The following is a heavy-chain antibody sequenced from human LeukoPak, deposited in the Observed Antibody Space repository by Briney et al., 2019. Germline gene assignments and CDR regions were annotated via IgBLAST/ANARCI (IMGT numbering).Heavy chain of an antibody. Sequence: HSGGSLRLSCAASGFTFAGYAMSWVRQAPGKGLEWVSAISGSGGSTYYADSVKGRFTISRDNSKNTLYLQMNSLRAEDTAVYYCAKDGGKRITMVRGGYRGTYYMDVWGQGTTVTVSS. CDR3: AKDGGKRITMVRGGYRGTYYMDV. CDR1: GFTFAGYA. CDR2: ISGSGGST. V-gene: IGHV3-23*01. D-gene: IGHD3-10*01. J-gene: IGHJ6*03.